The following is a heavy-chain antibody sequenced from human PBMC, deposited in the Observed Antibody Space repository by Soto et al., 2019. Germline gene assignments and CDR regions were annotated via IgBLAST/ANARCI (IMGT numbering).Heavy chain of an antibody. Sequence: ELQLVESGGGLVQPGGSLRLSCAASGFSVSINYVNWVRQAPGKGLEWVSVIYSGGTTHYADSVKGRFTISRDTSKNTLYLQMNSLRVEDTAVYYCAGDSPDSDFVDAFDVWGQGTMVTVSS. D-gene: IGHD4-4*01. J-gene: IGHJ3*01. CDR1: GFSVSINY. CDR3: AGDSPDSDFVDAFDV. CDR2: IYSGGTT. V-gene: IGHV3-66*01.